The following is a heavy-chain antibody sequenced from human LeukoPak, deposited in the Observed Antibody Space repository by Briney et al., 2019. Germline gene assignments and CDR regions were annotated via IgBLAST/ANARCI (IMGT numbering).Heavy chain of an antibody. Sequence: SETLSLTCTVSGGSISSYYWSWIRQPAGKGLEWIGRIYTSGSTNYNPSLKSRVTMSVDTSKNQFSLKLSSVTAADTAVYYCARDHNYYDSSGYYSAGGDYWGQGTLVTVSS. D-gene: IGHD3-22*01. CDR3: ARDHNYYDSSGYYSAGGDY. J-gene: IGHJ4*02. CDR2: IYTSGST. CDR1: GGSISSYY. V-gene: IGHV4-4*07.